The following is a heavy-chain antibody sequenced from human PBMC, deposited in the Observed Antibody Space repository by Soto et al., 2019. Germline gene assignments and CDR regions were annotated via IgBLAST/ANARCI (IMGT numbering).Heavy chain of an antibody. J-gene: IGHJ4*02. CDR1: GYTFSTYA. D-gene: IGHD2-2*02. CDR2: INAGNGKT. CDR3: ARAGHDCSTTNCYMLDY. V-gene: IGHV1-3*01. Sequence: QVQLVQSGVAVKKPGASVKVSCKASGYTFSTYAMHWVRQAPGQRLEWMGWINAGNGKTKYSQKFQGRVTITRDTSATTAYMELSSLRSEDTAVYYCARAGHDCSTTNCYMLDYWGQGTLVTVSS.